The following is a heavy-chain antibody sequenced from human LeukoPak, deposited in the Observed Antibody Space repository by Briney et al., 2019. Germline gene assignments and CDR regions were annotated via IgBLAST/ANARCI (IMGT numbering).Heavy chain of an antibody. J-gene: IGHJ4*02. CDR3: AKDLSWFGGSLATFGY. CDR1: GGSISSSSYY. CDR2: IYYSGST. V-gene: IGHV4-39*07. D-gene: IGHD3-10*01. Sequence: PSETLSLTCTVSGGSISSSSYYWGWIRQPPGKGLEWIGSIYYSGSTYYNPSLKSRVTISVDTSKNQFSLKLSSVTAADTAVYYCAKDLSWFGGSLATFGYWGQGTLATVSS.